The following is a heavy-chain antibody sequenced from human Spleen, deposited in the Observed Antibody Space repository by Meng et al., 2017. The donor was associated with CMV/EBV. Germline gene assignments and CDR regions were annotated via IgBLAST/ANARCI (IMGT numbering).Heavy chain of an antibody. CDR2: IYWDDDK. CDR3: AHRRGYGDYEDYFDY. V-gene: IGHV2-5*02. CDR1: AFSLSTSGVG. Sequence: HIPLQDSGPTLVKPPQTLPPSRTFSAFSLSTSGVGVGSIRQPPGKALEWLALIYWDDDKRYSPSLKSRLTITKDTSKNQVVLTMTNMDPVDTATYYCAHRRGYGDYEDYFDYWGQGTLVTVSS. D-gene: IGHD4-17*01. J-gene: IGHJ4*02.